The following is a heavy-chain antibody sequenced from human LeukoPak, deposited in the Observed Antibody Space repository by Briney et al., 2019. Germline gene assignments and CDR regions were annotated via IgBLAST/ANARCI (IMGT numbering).Heavy chain of an antibody. D-gene: IGHD3-3*01. CDR3: AGTHDFWSGTGYYFDY. CDR2: IYYSGST. CDR1: GGSISSYY. Sequence: SETLSLTCTVWGGSISSYYWRWIRQPPGKGVEWSGYIYYSGSTNYNPSLKSRVTISVDPSKNQFSLTLSSVTAADTAVYYCAGTHDFWSGTGYYFDYWGQGTLVTVSS. V-gene: IGHV4-59*01. J-gene: IGHJ4*02.